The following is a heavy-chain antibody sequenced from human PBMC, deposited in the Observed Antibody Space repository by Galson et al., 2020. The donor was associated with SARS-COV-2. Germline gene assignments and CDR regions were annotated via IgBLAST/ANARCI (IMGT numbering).Heavy chain of an antibody. CDR2: IKSETDGGTA. J-gene: IGHJ2*01. CDR1: GFTFNTMW. V-gene: IGHV3-15*01. Sequence: GESLKISCAASGFTFNTMWMTWVRQAPGKGLEWVGRIKSETDGGTADYAAPVKGRFTISRDDSKKMLFLQMNSLKTEDTAVYYCATRERASIAGWYFHVWGRGTLVTVSS. CDR3: ATRERASIAGWYFHV. D-gene: IGHD2-21*01.